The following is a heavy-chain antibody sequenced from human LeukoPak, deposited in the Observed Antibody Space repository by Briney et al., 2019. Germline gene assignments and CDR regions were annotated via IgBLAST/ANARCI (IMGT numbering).Heavy chain of an antibody. CDR1: GYTSTGHY. D-gene: IGHD6-13*01. V-gene: IGHV1-2*02. Sequence: ASVKVSCKASGYTSTGHYMHWVRQAPGQGLEWMGWVSPYSGDTNYAQNFEGRVTMTRDTSINTVYMELSRLTSDDTAVYFCARVRIEAAGRGLDYWGQGTPVAVSS. J-gene: IGHJ4*02. CDR3: ARVRIEAAGRGLDY. CDR2: VSPYSGDT.